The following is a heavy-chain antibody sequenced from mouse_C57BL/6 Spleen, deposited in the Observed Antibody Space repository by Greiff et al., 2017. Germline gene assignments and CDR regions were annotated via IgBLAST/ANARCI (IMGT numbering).Heavy chain of an antibody. CDR3: ARPTGAYAMDY. Sequence: QVQLQQSGPELVKPGASVKISCKASGYAFSSSWMNWVQQRPGKGLEWIGRIYPGDGDTNYDGKFKGKDTLTADKSSSTAYMQLSSLTSEDSAVYFCARPTGAYAMDYWGQGTSVTVSS. CDR2: IYPGDGDT. V-gene: IGHV1-82*01. CDR1: GYAFSSSW. J-gene: IGHJ4*01. D-gene: IGHD4-1*02.